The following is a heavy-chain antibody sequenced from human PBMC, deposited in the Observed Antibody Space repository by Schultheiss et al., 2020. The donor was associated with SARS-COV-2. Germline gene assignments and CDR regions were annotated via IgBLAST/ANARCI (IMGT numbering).Heavy chain of an antibody. CDR2: ITATSGGI. CDR1: GFTFSSYD. J-gene: IGHJ4*02. D-gene: IGHD1-26*01. Sequence: GGSLRLSCAASGFTFSSYDMHWVRQAPGKGLEWVSSITATSGGISYADSVQGRFTISRDNAKNSLYLQMNSLRAEDTAVYYCARESVIVGATKFDYWGQGTLVTVSS. CDR3: ARESVIVGATKFDY. V-gene: IGHV3-21*01.